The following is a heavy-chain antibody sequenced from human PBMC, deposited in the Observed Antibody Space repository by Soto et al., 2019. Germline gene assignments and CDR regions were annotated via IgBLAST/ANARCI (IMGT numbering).Heavy chain of an antibody. CDR2: IYPGDSDT. D-gene: IGHD6-25*01. J-gene: IGHJ6*02. CDR1: GYSFTTYW. Sequence: GESLNISCKGSGYSFTTYWIGWVRQMPGKGLECMGIIYPGDSDTRYRPSFQGQVTISADTSISTAYLQWSSLKASATPMYYCSRRERLGYYFYGLDVWGQGTTVTVSS. V-gene: IGHV5-51*01. CDR3: SRRERLGYYFYGLDV.